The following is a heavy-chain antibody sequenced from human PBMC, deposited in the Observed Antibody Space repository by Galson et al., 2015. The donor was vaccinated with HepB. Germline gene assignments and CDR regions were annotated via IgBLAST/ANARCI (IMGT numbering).Heavy chain of an antibody. D-gene: IGHD5-18*01. CDR3: ARGRRSAMGPGDY. J-gene: IGHJ4*02. Sequence: SLRLSCAASGFTFSDYYMSWVRQAPGKGLEWVAYISSRTSYTNYADSVKGRFSISRDDAKNSLYLQVNSLRAEDTAVYYCARGRRSAMGPGDYWGQGTLVTASS. CDR2: ISSRTSYT. CDR1: GFTFSDYY. V-gene: IGHV3-11*05.